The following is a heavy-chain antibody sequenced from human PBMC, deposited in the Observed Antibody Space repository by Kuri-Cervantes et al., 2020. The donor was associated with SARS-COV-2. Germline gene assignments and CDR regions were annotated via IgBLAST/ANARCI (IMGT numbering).Heavy chain of an antibody. Sequence: GGSLRLSCAASGFTFRSYSMNWVRQTPGKGLEWVSSIDSSSDYIYYADSVKGRFTISRDNANNSLSLQMNSLGAEDMAVYYCARAKLGGYDAFDLWGQGTMVTVSS. CDR3: ARAKLGGYDAFDL. V-gene: IGHV3-21*01. D-gene: IGHD3-22*01. J-gene: IGHJ3*01. CDR2: IDSSSDYI. CDR1: GFTFRSYS.